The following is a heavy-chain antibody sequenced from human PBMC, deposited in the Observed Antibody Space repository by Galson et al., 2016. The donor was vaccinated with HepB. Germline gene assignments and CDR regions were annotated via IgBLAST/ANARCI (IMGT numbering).Heavy chain of an antibody. CDR2: AHYSGIT. V-gene: IGHV4-59*11. D-gene: IGHD3/OR15-3a*01. J-gene: IGHJ6*02. Sequence: HYWSWTRQPPGKGLEWIGYAHYSGITNYNPSLKSRVSISIDTSKTHFSLRLTSLTVADTAIYYCARDGRAWVGLDVWGQGTTVTVSS. CDR1: HY. CDR3: ARDGRAWVGLDV.